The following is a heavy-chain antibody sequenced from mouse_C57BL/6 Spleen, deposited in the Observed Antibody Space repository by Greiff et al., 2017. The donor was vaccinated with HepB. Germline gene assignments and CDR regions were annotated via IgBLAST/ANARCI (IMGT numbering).Heavy chain of an antibody. D-gene: IGHD3-2*02. CDR1: GYTFTSYW. V-gene: IGHV1-50*01. J-gene: IGHJ1*03. Sequence: QVHVKQPGAELVKPGASVKLSCKASGYTFTSYWMQWVKQRPGQGLEWIGEIDPSDSYTNYNQKFKGKATLTVDTSSSTAYMQLSSLTSEDSAVYYCARSSDSSGYVHWYFDVWGTGTTVTVSS. CDR3: ARSSDSSGYVHWYFDV. CDR2: IDPSDSYT.